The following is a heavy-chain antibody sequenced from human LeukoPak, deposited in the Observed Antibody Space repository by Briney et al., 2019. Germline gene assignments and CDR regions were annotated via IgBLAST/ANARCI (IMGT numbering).Heavy chain of an antibody. CDR3: ARGYLLDYFDY. CDR2: IYHSGST. Sequence: GSLRLSCAASGFIFTTYWMSWVRQAPGKGLEWIGEIYHSGSTNYNPSLKSRVTISVDKSKNQFSLKLSSVTAADTAVYYCARGYLLDYFDYWGQGTLVTVSS. D-gene: IGHD1-14*01. CDR1: GFIFTTYW. V-gene: IGHV4-4*02. J-gene: IGHJ4*02.